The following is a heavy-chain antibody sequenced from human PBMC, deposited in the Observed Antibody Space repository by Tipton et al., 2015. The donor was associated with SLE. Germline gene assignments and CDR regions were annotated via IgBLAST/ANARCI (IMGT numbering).Heavy chain of an antibody. CDR1: GYKFIAYW. CDR3: ARANIAAFFFDY. J-gene: IGHJ4*02. Sequence: VQLVQSGAEVKKPGESLKISCTTSGYKFIAYWIAWVRQTPGKGLEWMGIIYPADSDVRYSPSFQGQVTISVDKSTATAYMQWKTLRASDTAIYYCARANIAAFFFDYWGQGSLVAVSA. D-gene: IGHD6-13*01. V-gene: IGHV5-51*03. CDR2: IYPADSDV.